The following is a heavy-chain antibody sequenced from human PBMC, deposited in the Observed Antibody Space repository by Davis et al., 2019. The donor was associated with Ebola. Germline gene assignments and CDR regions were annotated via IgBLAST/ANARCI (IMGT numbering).Heavy chain of an antibody. Sequence: GGSLRLSCAAFGFTFSSYAMSWVRQAPGKGLEWVSAISGSGGSTYYADSVKGRFTISRDNSKNTLYLQMNSLRAEDTAVYYCAREGITMIVVAIPGAFDIWGQGTMATVSS. J-gene: IGHJ3*02. D-gene: IGHD3-22*01. V-gene: IGHV3-23*01. CDR1: GFTFSSYA. CDR2: ISGSGGST. CDR3: AREGITMIVVAIPGAFDI.